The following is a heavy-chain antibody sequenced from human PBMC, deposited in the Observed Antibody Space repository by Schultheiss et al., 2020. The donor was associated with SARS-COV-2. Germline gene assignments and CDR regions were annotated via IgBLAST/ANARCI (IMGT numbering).Heavy chain of an antibody. J-gene: IGHJ5*02. Sequence: SETLSLTCAVYGGSFSGYYWSWIRQPPGKGLEWIGYIYNSGSTNYNPSLESRVTISVDTSKNQFSLKLSSVTAADTAVYYCARDGGSSSDRFDPWGQGTLVTVSS. CDR2: IYNSGST. V-gene: IGHV4-59*12. CDR1: GGSFSGYY. CDR3: ARDGGSSSDRFDP. D-gene: IGHD6-13*01.